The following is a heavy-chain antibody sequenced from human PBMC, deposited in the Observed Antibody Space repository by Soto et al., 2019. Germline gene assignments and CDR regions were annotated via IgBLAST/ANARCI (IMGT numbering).Heavy chain of an antibody. J-gene: IGHJ4*02. D-gene: IGHD3-10*01. CDR3: AKDFQFGGSGTGYFDN. Sequence: GGSLRLSCVASGFTSRTNPMSWVRQAPGKGLEWVSGVSDSGAKTYYADSVKGRFTVSRDNSKNTLYLEMKSLRAEDTAVYYCAKDFQFGGSGTGYFDNWGQGTLVTVSS. CDR2: VSDSGAKT. V-gene: IGHV3-23*01. CDR1: GFTSRTNP.